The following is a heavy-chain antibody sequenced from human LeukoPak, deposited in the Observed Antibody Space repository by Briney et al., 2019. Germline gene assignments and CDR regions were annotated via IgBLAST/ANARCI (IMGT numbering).Heavy chain of an antibody. D-gene: IGHD3-3*01. CDR3: GKVYYDFWSGPSLGAFDI. CDR2: IRYDGNNK. CDR1: GFTFSTYG. J-gene: IGHJ3*02. Sequence: GGSLRLSCAASGFTFSTYGMHWVRQAPGKGLEWVAFIRYDGNNKYYADSVKGRFTISRDNSKNTLYLQMNSLRAEDTAVYYCGKVYYDFWSGPSLGAFDIWGQGKILTVSS. V-gene: IGHV3-30*02.